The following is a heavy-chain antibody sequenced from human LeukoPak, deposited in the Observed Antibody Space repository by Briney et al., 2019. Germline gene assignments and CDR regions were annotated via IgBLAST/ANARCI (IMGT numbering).Heavy chain of an antibody. CDR1: GGTFSSYA. CDR2: IIPIFGTA. D-gene: IGHD6-13*01. Sequence: SVKVSCKASGGTFSSYAISWVRQAPGQGLEWVGGIIPIFGTANYAQKFQGRVTITTDESTSTAYMELSSLRSEDTAVYYCASSIAAARRFYYYYYMDVWGKGTTVTVSS. V-gene: IGHV1-69*05. CDR3: ASSIAAARRFYYYYYMDV. J-gene: IGHJ6*03.